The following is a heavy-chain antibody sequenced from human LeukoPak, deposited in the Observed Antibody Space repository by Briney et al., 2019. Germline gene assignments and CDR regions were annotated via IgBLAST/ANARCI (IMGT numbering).Heavy chain of an antibody. J-gene: IGHJ4*02. CDR2: VNPNSANT. Sequence: ASVKVSCKASGYTFTSYDINWVRQATGQGLEWMGWVNPNSANTGYAQKFQGRVTMTRNTSISTAYMELSSLTSEDTAVYYCARRNKDDDNFRLVDYWGQGTLVTVSS. CDR1: GYTFTSYD. D-gene: IGHD5-24*01. CDR3: ARRNKDDDNFRLVDY. V-gene: IGHV1-8*01.